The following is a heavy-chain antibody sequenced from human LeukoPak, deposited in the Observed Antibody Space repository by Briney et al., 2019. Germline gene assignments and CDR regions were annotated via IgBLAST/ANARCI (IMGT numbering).Heavy chain of an antibody. CDR3: AINSQAYYDFWSGYYSPIAFDI. Sequence: PSETLSLTCTVSGGSISSYYWSWIRQPPGKGLEWIGYIYYSGSTNYNPSLKSRVTISVDTSKNQFSLKLSSVTAADTAVYYCAINSQAYYDFWSGYYSPIAFDIWGQGTMVTVSS. CDR2: IYYSGST. J-gene: IGHJ3*02. D-gene: IGHD3-3*01. V-gene: IGHV4-59*01. CDR1: GGSISSYY.